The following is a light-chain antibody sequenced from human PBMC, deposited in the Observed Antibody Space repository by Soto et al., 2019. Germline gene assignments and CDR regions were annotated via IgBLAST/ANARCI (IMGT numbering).Light chain of an antibody. J-gene: IGKJ2*01. Sequence: DIVLTQSPDSLAVALGETATINCKASQTVLYSSNNKNYIAWYQQRPGQPPKVLIYWASTRDSGVPDRFSGSGSRTDFTLTISSLQAEDAALYYCHQYYSTPNTFGQGTKLEIK. CDR1: QTVLYSSNNKNY. V-gene: IGKV4-1*01. CDR2: WAS. CDR3: HQYYSTPNT.